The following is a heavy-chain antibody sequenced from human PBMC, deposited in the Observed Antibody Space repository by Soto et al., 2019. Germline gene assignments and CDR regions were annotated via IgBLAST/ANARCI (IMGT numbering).Heavy chain of an antibody. CDR2: IYHSGST. D-gene: IGHD3-3*01. CDR1: GGSISNSNW. Sequence: QVQLQEWGPGLVKPSGTLSLTCAVSGGSISNSNWWTWVRQPPGKGLEWIGEIYHSGSTNYNPSLKIRVTISVDKSKNQFSLKVSSVTAADTAVYYCAILLRSTYGMDVWGQGTTVTVSS. J-gene: IGHJ6*02. CDR3: AILLRSTYGMDV. V-gene: IGHV4-4*02.